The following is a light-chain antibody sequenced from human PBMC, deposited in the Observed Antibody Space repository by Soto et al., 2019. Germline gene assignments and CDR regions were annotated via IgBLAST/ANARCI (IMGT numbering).Light chain of an antibody. V-gene: IGLV1-40*01. CDR3: QSYDNILSAVV. CDR2: SNT. CDR1: SSSVGAGYD. J-gene: IGLJ2*01. Sequence: QSVLTQPPSVSGAPGQRVTISCTGSSSSVGAGYDVHWYQHLPGTAPKLLIFSNTNRPSGVPDRFSGSKSDTSVSLAIAGLQAEDEGDYYCQSYDNILSAVVFGGGTKLTVL.